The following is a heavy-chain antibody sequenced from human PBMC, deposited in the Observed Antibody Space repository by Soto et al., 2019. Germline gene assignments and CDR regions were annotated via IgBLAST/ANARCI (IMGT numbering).Heavy chain of an antibody. Sequence: PSETLSLTCTVSGGSVSSGSYYWSWIRQPPGKGLEWIGYIYYSGSTNYNPSLKSRVTISVDTSKNQFSLKLSSVTAADTAVYYCARGRVGYSYVYAAFDIWGQGTMVTVSS. CDR3: ARGRVGYSYVYAAFDI. J-gene: IGHJ3*02. D-gene: IGHD5-18*01. CDR2: IYYSGST. CDR1: GGSVSSGSYY. V-gene: IGHV4-61*01.